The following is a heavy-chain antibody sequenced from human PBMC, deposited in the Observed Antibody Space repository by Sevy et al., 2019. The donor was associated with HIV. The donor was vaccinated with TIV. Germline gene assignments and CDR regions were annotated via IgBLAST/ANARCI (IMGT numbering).Heavy chain of an antibody. D-gene: IGHD2-2*02. CDR3: ARDKHCSSTSCYTTPYYYYGMDV. CDR1: GGSFSGYY. V-gene: IGHV4-34*01. Sequence: SETLSLTCAVYGGSFSGYYWSWIRQPPGKGLEWIGEINHSGSTNYNPSLKSRVTISVDTSKNQFSLKLSSVTAAETAVYYCARDKHCSSTSCYTTPYYYYGMDVWGQGTTVTVSS. CDR2: INHSGST. J-gene: IGHJ6*02.